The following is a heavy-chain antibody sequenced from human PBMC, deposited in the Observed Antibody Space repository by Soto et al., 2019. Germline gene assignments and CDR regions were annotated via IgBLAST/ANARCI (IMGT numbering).Heavy chain of an antibody. J-gene: IGHJ5*02. CDR3: GRVFQSSSIAAGGWFDP. Sequence: SETLSLTCTVSGGSISSYYWSWIRQPPGKGLEWIGYIYYSGSTNYNPSLKSRVTISVDTSKNQFSLKLSSVTAADTAVYYCGRVFQSSSIAAGGWFDPWGQGTLVTVSS. V-gene: IGHV4-59*01. CDR1: GGSISSYY. D-gene: IGHD6-6*01. CDR2: IYYSGST.